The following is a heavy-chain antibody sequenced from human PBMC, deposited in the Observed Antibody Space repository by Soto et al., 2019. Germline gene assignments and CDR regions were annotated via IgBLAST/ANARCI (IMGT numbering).Heavy chain of an antibody. V-gene: IGHV3-23*01. J-gene: IGHJ4*02. CDR1: GFTFSSYA. CDR3: AKDLKGYYDSSGYYYYFDY. D-gene: IGHD3-22*01. Sequence: PGGSLRLSCAASGFTFSSYAMSWVRQAPGKGLEWVSAISGSGGSTYYADSVKGRFTISRDNSKNTLYLQMNSLGAEDTAVYYCAKDLKGYYDSSGYYYYFDYWGQGTLVTV. CDR2: ISGSGGST.